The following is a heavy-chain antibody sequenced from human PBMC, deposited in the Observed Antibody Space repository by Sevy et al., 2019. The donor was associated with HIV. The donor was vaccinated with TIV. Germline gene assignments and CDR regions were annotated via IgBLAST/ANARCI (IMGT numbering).Heavy chain of an antibody. V-gene: IGHV3-30*18. CDR2: VSSDGTNT. D-gene: IGHD5-18*01. J-gene: IGHJ4*02. CDR1: GFDFREYA. Sequence: GGCLRLSCGASGFDFREYAMHWVRQAPGKGLEWVAAVSSDGTNTYYVDSVKGRFTISRDSSQNTLFLHMNSLRVEDTAVYYCAKASMQLWSYFDFWGQGTLVTVSS. CDR3: AKASMQLWSYFDF.